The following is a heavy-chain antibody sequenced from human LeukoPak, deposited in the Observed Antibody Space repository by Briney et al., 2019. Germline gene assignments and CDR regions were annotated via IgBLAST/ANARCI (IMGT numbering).Heavy chain of an antibody. V-gene: IGHV3-48*01. J-gene: IGHJ5*02. CDR1: GFTFSVYN. Sequence: GGSLRLSCAASGFTFSVYNMNWVRQAPGKGLEWISYISGGSGTIYYADSVRGRSTVSRDNAKDSLWLQMDSLRVEDTAVYFCARLYGDWFDPWGPGTLVTVSS. D-gene: IGHD4-17*01. CDR3: ARLYGDWFDP. CDR2: ISGGSGTI.